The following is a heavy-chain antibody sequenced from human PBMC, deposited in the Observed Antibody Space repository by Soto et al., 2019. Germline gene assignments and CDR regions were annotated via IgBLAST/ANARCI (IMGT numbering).Heavy chain of an antibody. D-gene: IGHD3-10*01. V-gene: IGHV3-21*01. CDR2: ISSSSSYI. Sequence: EMQLVESGGGLVKPGGSLRLSCAASGFTFSSYSMNWVRQAPGKGLEWVSSISSSSSYIYYADSVKGRFTISRDNAKNSLYLQMNSLRAEDTAVYYCARDGEMARTFDYWGQGTLVTVSS. J-gene: IGHJ4*02. CDR1: GFTFSSYS. CDR3: ARDGEMARTFDY.